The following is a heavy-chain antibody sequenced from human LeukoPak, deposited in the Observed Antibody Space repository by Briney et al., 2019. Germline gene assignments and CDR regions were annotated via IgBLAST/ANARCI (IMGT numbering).Heavy chain of an antibody. CDR2: MNPNSGNT. Sequence: GASVKVSCKASGYTFTSYDINWVRQATGQGLEWMGWMNPNSGNTGYAQKLQGRVTVTTDTSTSTAYMELRSLRSDDTAVYYCARDQMVGATYMDVWGKGTTVTISS. J-gene: IGHJ6*03. CDR3: ARDQMVGATYMDV. D-gene: IGHD1-26*01. CDR1: GYTFTSYD. V-gene: IGHV1-8*01.